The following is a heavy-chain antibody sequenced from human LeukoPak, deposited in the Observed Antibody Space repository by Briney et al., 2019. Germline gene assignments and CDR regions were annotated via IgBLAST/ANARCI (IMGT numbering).Heavy chain of an antibody. J-gene: IGHJ3*01. CDR2: IGGSGTSI. V-gene: IGHV3-21*01. Sequence: SGGSLRLSCAVSGFTFSPYGMNWVRQAPGKGLEWVSSIGGSGTSIYYVDSVKGRFTISRDRAKSLLYLQMNSLRTEDTAMYYCARESAEAFDVWGRGTMVTVSS. CDR3: ARESAEAFDV. CDR1: GFTFSPYG.